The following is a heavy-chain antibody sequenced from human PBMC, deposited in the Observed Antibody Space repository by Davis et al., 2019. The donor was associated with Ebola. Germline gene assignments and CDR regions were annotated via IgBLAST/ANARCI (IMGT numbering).Heavy chain of an antibody. CDR3: ARDGAVAYFDY. V-gene: IGHV1-18*01. CDR1: GYTFTSYG. Sequence: ASVQVSCKASGYTFTSYGISWVRQAPGQGLEWMGWISRYKGNTKYAQNPQSRVTLTTDISTRTAYMELRSLRSDDTAVYYCARDGAVAYFDYWGQGTLVTVSS. D-gene: IGHD6-19*01. J-gene: IGHJ4*02. CDR2: ISRYKGNT.